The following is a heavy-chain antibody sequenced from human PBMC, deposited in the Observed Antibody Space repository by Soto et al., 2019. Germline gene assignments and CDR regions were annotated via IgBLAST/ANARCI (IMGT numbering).Heavy chain of an antibody. CDR1: GFTFSSYA. V-gene: IGHV3-30-3*01. CDR2: ISYDGSNK. J-gene: IGHJ5*02. CDR3: ARDQLSSTVVVAVGWFDP. Sequence: GGSLRLSCAASGFTFSSYAMHWVRQAPGKGLEWVAVISYDGSNKYYADSVKGRFTISRDNSKNTLYLQMNSLRAEDTAVYYCARDQLSSTVVVAVGWFDPWGQGTLVTVSS. D-gene: IGHD2-15*01.